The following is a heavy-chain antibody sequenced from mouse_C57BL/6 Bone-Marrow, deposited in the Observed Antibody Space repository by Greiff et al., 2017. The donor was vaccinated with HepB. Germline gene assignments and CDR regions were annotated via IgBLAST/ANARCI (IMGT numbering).Heavy chain of an antibody. D-gene: IGHD1-1*01. CDR3: ARGGITTVVATPYYYAMDY. J-gene: IGHJ4*01. CDR1: GYSITSGYY. Sequence: VQLQQSGPGLVKPSQSLSLTCSVTGYSITSGYYWNWIRQFPGNKLEWMGYISYDGSNNYNPSLKNRISITRDTSKNQFFLKLNSVTTEDTATYYCARGGITTVVATPYYYAMDYWGQGTSVTVSS. V-gene: IGHV3-6*01. CDR2: ISYDGSN.